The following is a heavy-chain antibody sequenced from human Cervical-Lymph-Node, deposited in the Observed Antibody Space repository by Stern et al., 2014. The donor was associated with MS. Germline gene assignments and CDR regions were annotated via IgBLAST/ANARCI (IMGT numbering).Heavy chain of an antibody. D-gene: IGHD3-22*01. Sequence: EVQLVESGGGLVKPGGSLRLYCAASGFTFSSYSMNWVRQAPGKGLEWVSSISSRSSYIYYADSVKGRFTISRDNAKNSLYLTMNSLRAEDTAVYYCAREEYYYDSSGYSVWGQGTTVTVSS. CDR3: AREEYYYDSSGYSV. V-gene: IGHV3-21*01. CDR1: GFTFSSYS. J-gene: IGHJ6*02. CDR2: ISSRSSYI.